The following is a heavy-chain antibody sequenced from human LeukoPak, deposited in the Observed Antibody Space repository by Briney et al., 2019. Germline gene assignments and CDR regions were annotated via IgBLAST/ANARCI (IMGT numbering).Heavy chain of an antibody. CDR1: GFTFSSYS. V-gene: IGHV3-48*01. CDR3: ARDSDYYGSGDAFDI. CDR2: ISSSSSTI. J-gene: IGHJ3*02. Sequence: QPGGSLRLSCAASGFTFSSYSMNWVRQAPGKGLEWVSYISSSSSTIYYADSVKGRFTISRDNAKNSLYLQMNSLRAEDTAVYYCARDSDYYGSGDAFDIWGQGTMVTVSS. D-gene: IGHD3-10*01.